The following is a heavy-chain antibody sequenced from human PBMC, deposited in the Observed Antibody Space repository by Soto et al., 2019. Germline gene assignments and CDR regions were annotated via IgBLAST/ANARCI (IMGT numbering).Heavy chain of an antibody. V-gene: IGHV4-59*01. Sequence: QVQLQESGPGLVKPSETLSLTCTVSGGSISSYYWSWIRQPPGKGLEWIGYIYYSGSTNYNPSLKSRVTISVDTSKNQFSLKLSSVTAADTAVYYCAREREDYSKWSGGMDVWGQGTTVTVSS. CDR2: IYYSGST. CDR3: AREREDYSKWSGGMDV. D-gene: IGHD4-4*01. J-gene: IGHJ6*02. CDR1: GGSISSYY.